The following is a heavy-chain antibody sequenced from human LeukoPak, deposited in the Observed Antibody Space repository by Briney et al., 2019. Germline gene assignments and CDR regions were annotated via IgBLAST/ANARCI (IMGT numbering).Heavy chain of an antibody. CDR2: INHSGST. V-gene: IGHV4-34*01. J-gene: IGHJ4*02. D-gene: IGHD3-22*01. CDR3: ARHGHDSDNYEAHFDY. CDR1: GGSLSGYY. Sequence: SETLSLTCAVYGGSLSGYYWSWIRQPPGKGLEWIGEINHSGSTNYNPSLKGRVTISVDTSKNQFSLNLSSVTAADTAVYYCARHGHDSDNYEAHFDYWGQGTLVTVSS.